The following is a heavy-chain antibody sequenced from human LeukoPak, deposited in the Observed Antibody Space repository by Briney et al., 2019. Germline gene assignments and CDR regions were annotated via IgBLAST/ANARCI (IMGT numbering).Heavy chain of an antibody. CDR3: ARDANSGYVVYSYLDV. CDR1: GFTFSDYY. Sequence: PGGSLRLSCAASGFTFSDYYMSWVRQAPGKGLEWVSYISSSGSTIYYADSVKGHFTISRDNANNSQSLQTQSLRAEDTAVCYCARDANSGYVVYSYLDVSGKGTTVTITS. D-gene: IGHD5-12*01. J-gene: IGHJ6*03. V-gene: IGHV3-11*01. CDR2: ISSSGSTI.